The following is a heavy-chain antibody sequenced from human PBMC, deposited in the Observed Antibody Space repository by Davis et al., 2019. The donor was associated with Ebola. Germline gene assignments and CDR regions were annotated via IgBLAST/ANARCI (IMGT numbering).Heavy chain of an antibody. V-gene: IGHV3-23*01. CDR1: GFTFSSYA. Sequence: PGGSLRLSCAASGFTFSSYAMHWVRQAPGKGLEWVSAISGSGGSTYYADSVKGRFTISRDNSKNTLYLQMNSLRAEDTAVYYCAKDRSVVVGATLLADAFDIWGQGTMVTVSS. D-gene: IGHD1-26*01. CDR2: ISGSGGST. CDR3: AKDRSVVVGATLLADAFDI. J-gene: IGHJ3*02.